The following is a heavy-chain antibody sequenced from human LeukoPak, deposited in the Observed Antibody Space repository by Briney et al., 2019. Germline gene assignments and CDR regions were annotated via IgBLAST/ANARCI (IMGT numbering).Heavy chain of an antibody. CDR1: GFTFSNYA. CDR3: ARDHLSSGSSPDYYYYYYMDV. D-gene: IGHD6-19*01. J-gene: IGHJ6*03. Sequence: GGSLRLSCAASGFTFSNYAMHWVRQAPGKGLEWVAVISYDANDKYYADSVKGRFTISRDNAKNTLYLQMNSLRAEDTAVYYCARDHLSSGSSPDYYYYYYMDVWGKGTTVTISS. V-gene: IGHV3-30*04. CDR2: ISYDANDK.